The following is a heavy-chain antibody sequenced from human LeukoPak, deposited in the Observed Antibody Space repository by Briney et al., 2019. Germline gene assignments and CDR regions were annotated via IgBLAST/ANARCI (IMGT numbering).Heavy chain of an antibody. CDR3: ARQVYYDSSGYYHLDYFDY. J-gene: IGHJ4*02. CDR1: GYRLTSYW. CDR2: IYPGDSDT. D-gene: IGHD3-22*01. Sequence: GEALEISLKGSGYRLTSYWIGWGRPMPGKGLGGMGIIYPGDSDTRYSPSFQGQVTISADKSISTAYLQWSSLKASDTAMYYCARQVYYDSSGYYHLDYFDYWGQGTLVTVSS. V-gene: IGHV5-51*01.